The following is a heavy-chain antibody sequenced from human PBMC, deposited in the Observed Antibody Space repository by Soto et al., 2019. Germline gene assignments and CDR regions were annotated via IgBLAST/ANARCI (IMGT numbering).Heavy chain of an antibody. V-gene: IGHV4-39*07. CDR1: GGSISSGDYY. CDR3: ARGRTP. J-gene: IGHJ4*02. Sequence: PSETLSLTCTVSGGSISSGDYYWDWLRQPPGKGLEWIGTTYYNGNAYYNPSLRSRVSMSVDTSKNQFSLKLVSVTAADTAVYYCARGRTPWGQGPLVTASS. CDR2: TYYNGNA.